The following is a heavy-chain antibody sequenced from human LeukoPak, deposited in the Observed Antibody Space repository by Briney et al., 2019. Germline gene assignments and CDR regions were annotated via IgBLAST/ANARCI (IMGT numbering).Heavy chain of an antibody. CDR3: ARHKGFDY. J-gene: IGHJ4*02. Sequence: GESLKISCKSSGYIFTTYWIGWVRQMPGKGLECMGIIYPGDSETRYSPSFQGQVTISVDKSISTAYLQWSSLKPSDTAMYYCARHKGFDYWGQGTLVTVSS. V-gene: IGHV5-51*01. CDR2: IYPGDSET. CDR1: GYIFTTYW.